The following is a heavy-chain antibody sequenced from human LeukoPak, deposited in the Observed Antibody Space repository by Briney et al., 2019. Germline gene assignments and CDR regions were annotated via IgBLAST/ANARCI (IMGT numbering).Heavy chain of an antibody. CDR2: ISGSGGST. J-gene: IGHJ5*02. CDR3: AREGWGSGSSDSSLDP. D-gene: IGHD3-10*01. CDR1: GFTFSSYA. V-gene: IGHV3-23*01. Sequence: PGGSLRLSCAASGFTFSSYAMSWVRQAPGKGLEWVSAISGSGGSTYYAASVKGRCTISRDNAKNSLYLQMNSLRAEDTAVYYCAREGWGSGSSDSSLDPWGQGTLVTVSS.